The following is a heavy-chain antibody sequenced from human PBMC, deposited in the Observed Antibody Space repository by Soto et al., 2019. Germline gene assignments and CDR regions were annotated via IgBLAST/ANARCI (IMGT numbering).Heavy chain of an antibody. D-gene: IGHD1-1*01. CDR3: AREVVATGY. V-gene: IGHV3-48*04. Sequence: EVQLVESGGGLVQPGGSLRLSCVASGFTFNSHTMNWVRQAPGKGLEWLSYISDSSSTIYYADSVKGRFTISRDNAKNSLYLQMNSLRSDDTAVYYCAREVVATGYWGQGNLVSVSS. CDR1: GFTFNSHT. J-gene: IGHJ4*02. CDR2: ISDSSSTI.